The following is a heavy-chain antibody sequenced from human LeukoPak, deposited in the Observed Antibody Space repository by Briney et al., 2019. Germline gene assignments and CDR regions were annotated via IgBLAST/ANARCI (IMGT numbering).Heavy chain of an antibody. D-gene: IGHD3-3*01. Sequence: ASVKVSCKASGYTFSSYGISWVRQAPGQGLEWMGWISAYNGNTNYAQKLQGRVTMTTDTSTSTVYMELRSLRSEDTAVYYCAREGGDFWSGYYLWGQGTLVTVSS. CDR1: GYTFSSYG. CDR3: AREGGDFWSGYYL. CDR2: ISAYNGNT. V-gene: IGHV1-18*01. J-gene: IGHJ4*02.